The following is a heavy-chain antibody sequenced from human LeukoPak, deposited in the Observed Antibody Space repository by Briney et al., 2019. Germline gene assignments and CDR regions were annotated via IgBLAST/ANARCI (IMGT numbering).Heavy chain of an antibody. V-gene: IGHV3-7*03. J-gene: IGHJ4*02. Sequence: GGSLRLSCAASGFTFSSYPLNWVRRSPGKGLEWVANIKEDGSDKYYVDSVKGRFTISRDNAKNSLYLQMNSLRAEDTAVYYCARNSGWFRFDYWGQGTLVTVSS. CDR3: ARNSGWFRFDY. D-gene: IGHD6-19*01. CDR1: GFTFSSYP. CDR2: IKEDGSDK.